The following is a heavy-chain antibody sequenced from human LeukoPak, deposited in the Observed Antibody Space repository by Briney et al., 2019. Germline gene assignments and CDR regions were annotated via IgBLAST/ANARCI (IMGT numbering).Heavy chain of an antibody. V-gene: IGHV4-34*01. CDR3: SRWSSNYYDSSGRRFDP. J-gene: IGHJ5*02. CDR2: INHSGGT. CDR1: GGSFSGYY. D-gene: IGHD3-22*01. Sequence: PSETLSLTCAVYGGSFSGYYWSWIRQPPGKGLEWIGEINHSGGTNYNPSLKSRVTISVDTSKNQFSLKLSSVTAADTAVYYCSRWSSNYYDSSGRRFDPWGQGTLVTVSS.